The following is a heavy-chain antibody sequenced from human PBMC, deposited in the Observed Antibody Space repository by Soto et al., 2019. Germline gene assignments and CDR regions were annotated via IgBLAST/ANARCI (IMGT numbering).Heavy chain of an antibody. CDR2: IYYSGST. Sequence: SETLSLTCTVSGGSISSSSYYWGRIRQPPGKGLEWIGSIYYSGSTYYNPSLKSRVTISVDTSKNQFSLKLSSVTAADTAVYYCARQPLYYDFRSGYYTRFDYWGQGTLVTVSS. V-gene: IGHV4-39*01. J-gene: IGHJ4*02. CDR3: ARQPLYYDFRSGYYTRFDY. CDR1: GGSISSSSYY. D-gene: IGHD3-3*01.